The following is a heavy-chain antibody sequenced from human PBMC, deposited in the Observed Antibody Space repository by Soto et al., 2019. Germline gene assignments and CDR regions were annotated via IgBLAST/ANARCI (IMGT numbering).Heavy chain of an antibody. CDR2: INAGNGNT. J-gene: IGHJ4*02. Sequence: ASVKVSCKASGYTFTSYAMHWVRRAPGQRLEWMGWINAGNGNTKYSQKFQGRVTITRDTSASTAYMELSSLRSEDTAVYYCARARVDLWFGELSDFDYWGQGTLVTVSS. V-gene: IGHV1-3*01. CDR1: GYTFTSYA. D-gene: IGHD3-10*01. CDR3: ARARVDLWFGELSDFDY.